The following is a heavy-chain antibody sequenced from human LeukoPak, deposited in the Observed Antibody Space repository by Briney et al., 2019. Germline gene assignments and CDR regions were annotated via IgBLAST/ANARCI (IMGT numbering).Heavy chain of an antibody. CDR2: ITWDGGGT. Sequence: PGGSLRLSCSASGFIFDDYAMHWVRHAPGKGLEWVSLITWDGGGTHYADSVKGRFTISRDNSKNSLYLQMNSLRAEDTALYYCAKGSYSSGWYGSHFDSWGQGTLVTVSS. D-gene: IGHD6-19*01. V-gene: IGHV3-43D*03. CDR1: GFIFDDYA. CDR3: AKGSYSSGWYGSHFDS. J-gene: IGHJ4*02.